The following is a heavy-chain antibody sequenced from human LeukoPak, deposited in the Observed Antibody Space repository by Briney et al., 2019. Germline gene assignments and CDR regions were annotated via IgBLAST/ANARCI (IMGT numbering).Heavy chain of an antibody. CDR1: GFTFSSYG. J-gene: IGHJ4*02. V-gene: IGHV3-30*02. Sequence: GRSLRLSCAASGFTFSSYGMHWVRQAPGKGLEWVAFIRYDGSNKYYADSVKGRFTISRDNSKNTLYLQMNSLRAEDTAVYYCAREVYYYDSSGLDYWGQGTLVTVSS. CDR2: IRYDGSNK. D-gene: IGHD3-22*01. CDR3: AREVYYYDSSGLDY.